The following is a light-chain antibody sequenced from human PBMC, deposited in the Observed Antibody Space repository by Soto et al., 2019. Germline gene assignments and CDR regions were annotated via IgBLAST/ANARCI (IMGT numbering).Light chain of an antibody. V-gene: IGKV1-27*01. J-gene: IGKJ4*01. CDR3: QKYNSAPLT. CDR1: QGISNY. Sequence: DIQMTQSPSPLSASVGDRVTITCRASQGISNYLAWYQQKPGKVPKLLIFAASTLESGVPSRFSGSGSGADFTLTISSLQPEDVAVYYCQKYNSAPLTFGGGTKVEIK. CDR2: AAS.